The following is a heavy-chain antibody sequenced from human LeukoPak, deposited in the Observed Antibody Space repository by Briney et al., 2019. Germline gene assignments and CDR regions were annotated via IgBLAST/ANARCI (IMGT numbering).Heavy chain of an antibody. D-gene: IGHD3-22*01. CDR2: IKQDESEE. CDR1: GFTFSSYW. Sequence: GGSLRLSCVASGFTFSSYWMSWVRQAPGKGLEWVANIKQDESEEYYVDSVKGRFTISRDNAKNSLYLQMNSLRAEDTAVYYCARVGYYDSSGYRAFDIWGQGTMVTVSS. J-gene: IGHJ3*02. CDR3: ARVGYYDSSGYRAFDI. V-gene: IGHV3-7*01.